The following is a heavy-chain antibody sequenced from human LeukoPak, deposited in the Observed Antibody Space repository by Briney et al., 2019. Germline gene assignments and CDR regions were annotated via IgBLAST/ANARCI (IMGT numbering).Heavy chain of an antibody. CDR2: ISYDGSNK. CDR3: ARDFSNDYGDYGIQNYFDY. J-gene: IGHJ4*02. D-gene: IGHD4-17*01. V-gene: IGHV3-30-3*01. CDR1: GFAFSSYA. Sequence: PGGSLRLSCAASGFAFSSYAMHWVRQAPGKGLEWVAVISYDGSNKYYAGSVKGRFTISRDDSKNTVYLQMNSLRAEDTAVYYCARDFSNDYGDYGIQNYFDYWGQGTLVTVSS.